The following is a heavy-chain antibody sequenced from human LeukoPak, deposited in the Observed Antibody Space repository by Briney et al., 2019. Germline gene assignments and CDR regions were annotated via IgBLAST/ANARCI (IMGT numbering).Heavy chain of an antibody. Sequence: GGSLRLSFTASGFTFSSYGMHWVRQAPGKGLEWVAVIWYGGSNKYYADSVKGRFTISRDNSKNTLYLQMNSLRAEDTAVYYCAKWNSGSGSYPLWYMDVWGKGTTVTVSS. CDR1: GFTFSSYG. CDR2: IWYGGSNK. V-gene: IGHV3-30*02. D-gene: IGHD3-10*01. CDR3: AKWNSGSGSYPLWYMDV. J-gene: IGHJ6*03.